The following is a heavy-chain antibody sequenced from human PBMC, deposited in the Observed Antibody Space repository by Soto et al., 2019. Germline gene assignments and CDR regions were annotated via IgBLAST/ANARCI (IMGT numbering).Heavy chain of an antibody. CDR3: AREFRQFSDY. CDR2: ISSSSSYI. V-gene: IGHV3-21*01. Sequence: GGSLRLSCAASGFTFSSYSMNWVRQAPGKGLEWVSSISSSSSYIYYADSVKGRFSISRDNSKNTLYLQMNSLRAEDTAVYYCAREFRQFSDYWGQGTLVTVSS. CDR1: GFTFSSYS. J-gene: IGHJ4*02.